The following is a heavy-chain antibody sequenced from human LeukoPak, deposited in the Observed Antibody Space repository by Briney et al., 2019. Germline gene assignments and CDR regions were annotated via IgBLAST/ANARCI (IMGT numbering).Heavy chain of an antibody. CDR2: TNPNSGGT. Sequence: ASVKVSCKASGYTFTGYYIHWVRQAPGQGLEWVGWTNPNSGGTNYAQKFQGRVTMARDTSITTAYMELSRLRSDDTAVYYCARGPVVGATIPGDYWGQGTLVTVSS. CDR1: GYTFTGYY. D-gene: IGHD1-26*01. J-gene: IGHJ4*02. V-gene: IGHV1-2*02. CDR3: ARGPVVGATIPGDY.